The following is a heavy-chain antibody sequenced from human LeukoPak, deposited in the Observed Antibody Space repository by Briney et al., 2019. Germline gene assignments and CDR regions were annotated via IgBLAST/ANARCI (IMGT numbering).Heavy chain of an antibody. V-gene: IGHV4-59*01. D-gene: IGHD5-18*01. CDR2: IYYSGST. CDR3: AGGYSYGSTYYYMDV. CDR1: GGSISSFY. J-gene: IGHJ6*03. Sequence: SETLSLTCTVSGGSISSFYWSWIRQPPGKGLEWIGYIYYSGSTNYDPSLKSRVTISVDTSKNQFSLKLSSVTAADTAVYYCAGGYSYGSTYYYMDVWGKGTTVTISS.